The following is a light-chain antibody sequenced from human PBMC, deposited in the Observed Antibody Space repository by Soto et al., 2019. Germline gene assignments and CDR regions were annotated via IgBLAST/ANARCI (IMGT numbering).Light chain of an antibody. CDR2: EVS. CDR3: TSYAGSNNFV. Sequence: QSVQTHPPSASWSHGHSVTISCTGTSSDVGGYNYVTWYQQHPGKAPKLMIYEVSKRPSGVPDRFSGSKSGNTASLTVSGLQAEDEADYYCTSYAGSNNFVFGTGTKVTVL. V-gene: IGLV2-8*01. CDR1: SSDVGGYNY. J-gene: IGLJ1*01.